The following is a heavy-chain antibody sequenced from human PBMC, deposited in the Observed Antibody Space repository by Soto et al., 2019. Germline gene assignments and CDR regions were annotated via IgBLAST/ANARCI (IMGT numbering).Heavy chain of an antibody. J-gene: IGHJ4*02. D-gene: IGHD3-16*01. Sequence: PGESLKISGAVSGFNVMSYWMSWVRQAPGKGLEWVASIKEDGSEIYYLHSVRGRFSISRDSAGNALHLTMNYLSAEDTGVYFCARDIGFDYVNWGQGTLVTVSS. V-gene: IGHV3-7*01. CDR1: GFNVMSYW. CDR2: IKEDGSEI. CDR3: ARDIGFDYVN.